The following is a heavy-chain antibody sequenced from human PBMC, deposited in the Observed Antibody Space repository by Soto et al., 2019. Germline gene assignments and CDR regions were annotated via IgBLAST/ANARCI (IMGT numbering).Heavy chain of an antibody. CDR2: IIPLFGTT. CDR1: GDTFSGYS. Sequence: QVQLVQSGAEVKKPGSSVKVSCKASGDTFSGYSISWVRQAPGQGLEWMGGIIPLFGTTNYAQRFQDRVTITADISTSTAYMELISLKSEDTAIYYCARDLGSGYDPGDYWGQGTVVIVSS. J-gene: IGHJ4*02. D-gene: IGHD5-12*01. CDR3: ARDLGSGYDPGDY. V-gene: IGHV1-69*14.